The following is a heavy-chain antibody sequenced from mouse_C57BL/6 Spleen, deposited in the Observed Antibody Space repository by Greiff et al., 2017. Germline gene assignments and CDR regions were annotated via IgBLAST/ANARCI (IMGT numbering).Heavy chain of an antibody. V-gene: IGHV5-4*01. CDR3: ARAPFYYGSTYWYFDV. CDR1: GFTFRSYA. D-gene: IGHD1-1*01. J-gene: IGHJ1*03. CDR2: ISDGGSYT. Sequence: EVQLVEPGGGLVKPGGSLKLSCAASGFTFRSYAMSWVRQTPEKRLEWVATISDGGSYTYYPDNVKGRFTISIDNAKTNLYLQMSHLKSEDTAMYYCARAPFYYGSTYWYFDVWGTGTTVTVSS.